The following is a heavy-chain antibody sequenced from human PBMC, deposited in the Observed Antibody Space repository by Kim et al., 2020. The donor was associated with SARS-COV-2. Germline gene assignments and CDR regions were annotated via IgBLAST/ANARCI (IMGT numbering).Heavy chain of an antibody. Sequence: GESLKISCKTSGYIFSDFWIVWVRQMPGKGLEWMGIIHPGDSDTRYSPSFHGQVTFSADKATSTAYLQWSSLKASDTAMYYCARGPQSLAVTWTDFWGQGTLVTVSS. CDR2: IHPGDSDT. D-gene: IGHD6-19*01. CDR3: ARGPQSLAVTWTDF. V-gene: IGHV5-51*01. J-gene: IGHJ4*02. CDR1: GYIFSDFW.